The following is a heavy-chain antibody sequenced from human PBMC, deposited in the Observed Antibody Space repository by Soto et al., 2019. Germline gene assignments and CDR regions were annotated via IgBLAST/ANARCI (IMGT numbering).Heavy chain of an antibody. V-gene: IGHV4-30-4*01. CDR1: GGSISSDDYY. Sequence: SETLSLTCTVSGGSISSDDYYWSWIRQPPGKGLEWIGYIYYSGSTYYNPSLKSRITISVDTSKNQFSLKLSSVTAADTAVYYCARGSRVDAFDIWGQGTMVTASS. D-gene: IGHD2-2*01. CDR2: IYYSGST. CDR3: ARGSRVDAFDI. J-gene: IGHJ3*02.